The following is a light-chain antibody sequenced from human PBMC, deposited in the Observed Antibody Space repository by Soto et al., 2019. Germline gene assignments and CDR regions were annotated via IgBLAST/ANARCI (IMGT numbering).Light chain of an antibody. CDR3: CAYGGSGNWV. J-gene: IGLJ3*02. CDR1: RSDIGGYNY. V-gene: IGLV2-8*01. Sequence: QSALTQPPSASGSPGQSVTISCTGTRSDIGGYNYVSWYKHQPGKAPKVIIYDVTKRPSGVPDRFSGSKSGNTASLAVSGLQAEDEAHYYCCAYGGSGNWVFGGGTKLTVL. CDR2: DVT.